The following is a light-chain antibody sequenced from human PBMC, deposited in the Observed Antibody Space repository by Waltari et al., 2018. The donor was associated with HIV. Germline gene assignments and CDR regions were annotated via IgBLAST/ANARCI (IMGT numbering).Light chain of an antibody. CDR3: QQYAGSPLT. CDR2: GAS. V-gene: IGKV3-20*01. Sequence: EIVLTQSPGTLSLSPGERATLSCRASQSVTTYLAWYQQKPGQAPRLLIYGASSRAIGIPDRFSGSGSGTDFTLTISRLEPEDFAMFYCQQYAGSPLTFGGGTKVEIK. CDR1: QSVTTY. J-gene: IGKJ4*01.